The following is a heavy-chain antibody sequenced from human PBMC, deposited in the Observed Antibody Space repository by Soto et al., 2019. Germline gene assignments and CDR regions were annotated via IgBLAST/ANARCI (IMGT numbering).Heavy chain of an antibody. CDR3: AKGVTTTYSYFDY. D-gene: IGHD4-4*01. J-gene: IGHJ4*02. Sequence: EVRLLESGGGLVQPGGSLRLSCAASGFTFSSYAMSWVRQAPGKGLEWVSAISGSGGSTYYADSVKGRFTISRDNSKNTLYRQMNSLRAEDTAVYYCAKGVTTTYSYFDYWGQGTLVTVSS. CDR1: GFTFSSYA. CDR2: ISGSGGST. V-gene: IGHV3-23*01.